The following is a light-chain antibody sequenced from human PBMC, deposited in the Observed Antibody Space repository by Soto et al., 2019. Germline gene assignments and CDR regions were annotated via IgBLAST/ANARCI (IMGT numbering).Light chain of an antibody. CDR2: GAS. CDR1: QSVSSN. J-gene: IGKJ1*01. CDR3: QQYNNWLWT. Sequence: EIVMTQSPATLSVSPGERATLSCRASQSVSSNLAWYQQKPGQAPRLLIYGASTRATGIPARFSGSGSGTAFTLTISSLQSEDFAVYYCQQYNNWLWTFGQGPKVEIK. V-gene: IGKV3-15*01.